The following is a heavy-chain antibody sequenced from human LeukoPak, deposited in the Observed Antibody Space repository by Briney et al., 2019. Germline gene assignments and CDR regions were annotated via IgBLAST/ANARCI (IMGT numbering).Heavy chain of an antibody. CDR3: ASLQLHTDSSFDY. CDR1: GYTFTSYY. CDR2: INPNSGGT. D-gene: IGHD2-15*01. J-gene: IGHJ4*02. Sequence: ASVNVSCKASGYTFTSYYMHWVRQAPGQGLEWMGWINPNSGGTNYAQKFQGRVTMTRDTSISTAYMELSRLRSDDTAVYYCASLQLHTDSSFDYWGQGTLVTVSS. V-gene: IGHV1-2*02.